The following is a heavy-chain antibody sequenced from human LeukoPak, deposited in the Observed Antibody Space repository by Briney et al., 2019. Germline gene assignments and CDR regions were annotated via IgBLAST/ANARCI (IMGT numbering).Heavy chain of an antibody. V-gene: IGHV4-34*01. D-gene: IGHD6-13*01. Sequence: PSETLSLTRAVYGGSFSGYYWSWIRQPPGKGLEWIGEINHSGSTNYNPSLKSRVTISVDTSKNQFSLKLSSVTAADTAVYYCARGIAAARETGFDYWGQGTLVTVSS. J-gene: IGHJ4*02. CDR3: ARGIAAARETGFDY. CDR1: GGSFSGYY. CDR2: INHSGST.